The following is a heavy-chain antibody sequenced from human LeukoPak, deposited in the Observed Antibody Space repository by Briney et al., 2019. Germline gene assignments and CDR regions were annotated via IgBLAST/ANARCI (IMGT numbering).Heavy chain of an antibody. CDR2: VSYSGST. CDR1: GGSGSFSSNY. J-gene: IGHJ4*02. Sequence: SETLSLTCAVYGGSGSFSSNYWSWIRQAPGKELEWIGEVSYSGSTKYNPSLKSRVTISIDTSKNQFSLELISVTAADTAMYFCVRHSGTTRPFRDWGQGTLVTVSS. D-gene: IGHD1-26*01. V-gene: IGHV4-34*01. CDR3: VRHSGTTRPFRD.